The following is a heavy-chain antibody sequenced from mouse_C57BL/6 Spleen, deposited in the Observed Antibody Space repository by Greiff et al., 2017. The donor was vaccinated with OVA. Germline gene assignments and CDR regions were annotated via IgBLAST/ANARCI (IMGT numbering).Heavy chain of an antibody. V-gene: IGHV6-6*01. CDR1: GFTFSDAW. CDR3: TRQAAGIYYDYLYAMDY. CDR2: IRNKANNHAT. J-gene: IGHJ4*01. D-gene: IGHD2-4*01. Sequence: EVHLVESGGGLVQPGGSMKLSCAASGFTFSDAWMDWVRQSPEKGLEWVAEIRNKANNHATYYAESVKGRFTISRDDSKSSVYLQMNSLRAEDTGIYYCTRQAAGIYYDYLYAMDYWGQGTSVTVSS.